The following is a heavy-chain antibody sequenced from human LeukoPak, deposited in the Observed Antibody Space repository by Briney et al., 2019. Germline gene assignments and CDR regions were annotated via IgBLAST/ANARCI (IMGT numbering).Heavy chain of an antibody. CDR1: GFALSTSGGG. D-gene: IGHD6-13*01. CDR2: IYWDDDK. V-gene: IGHV2-5*02. J-gene: IGHJ4*02. CDR3: AHFGESSWYLEN. Sequence: SGPTLVNPTQTLTLTCTFSGFALSTSGGGVCWIRQPPGKALEWLALIYWDDDKRYSPSLKSRLTITKDPPKTQVVLTMTNMDPVDTATYYCAHFGESSWYLENWGQGTLVTVSS.